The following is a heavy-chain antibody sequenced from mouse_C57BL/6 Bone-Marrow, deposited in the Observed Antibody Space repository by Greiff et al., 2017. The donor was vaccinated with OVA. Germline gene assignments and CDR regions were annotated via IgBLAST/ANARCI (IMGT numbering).Heavy chain of an antibody. CDR1: GFTIKDDY. CDR3: TTPDGSSSYAMDY. Sequence: EVQLQQSGAELVRPGASVKLSCTASGFTIKDDYMHWVKQRPEQGLEWIGWIDPENGDTEYASKFQGKATITADTSSNTAYLQLSSLTSEDTAVYYCTTPDGSSSYAMDYWGQGTSVTVSA. V-gene: IGHV14-4*01. D-gene: IGHD1-1*01. CDR2: IDPENGDT. J-gene: IGHJ4*01.